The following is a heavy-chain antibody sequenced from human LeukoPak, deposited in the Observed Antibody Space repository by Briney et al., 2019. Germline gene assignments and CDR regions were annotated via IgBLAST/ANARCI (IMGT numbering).Heavy chain of an antibody. CDR2: INPNSGGT. D-gene: IGHD6-19*01. V-gene: IGHV1-2*02. CDR3: ARDLEDSSYWYPIDY. J-gene: IGHJ4*02. Sequence: ASVKVSCKASGYTFTGYYMHWVRQAPGQGLEWMGWINPNSGGTNYAQKFQGRVTMTRDTSISTAYMELSRLRSDDTAVYYCARDLEDSSYWYPIDYWGQGTLVTVSS. CDR1: GYTFTGYY.